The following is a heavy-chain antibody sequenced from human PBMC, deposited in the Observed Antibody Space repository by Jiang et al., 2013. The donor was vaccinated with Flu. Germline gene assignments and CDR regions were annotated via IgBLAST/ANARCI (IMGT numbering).Heavy chain of an antibody. V-gene: IGHV3-53*01. Sequence: QLLESGGGLIQPGGSLRLSCAASGFTVSSNYMSWVRQAPGKGLEWVSVIYSGGSTYYADSVKGRFTISRDNSKNTLYLQMNSLRAEDTAVYYCARWGYSYGDHYFDYWGQGTLVTVSS. CDR2: IYSGGST. CDR3: ARWGYSYGDHYFDY. D-gene: IGHD5-18*01. CDR1: GFTVSSNY. J-gene: IGHJ4*02.